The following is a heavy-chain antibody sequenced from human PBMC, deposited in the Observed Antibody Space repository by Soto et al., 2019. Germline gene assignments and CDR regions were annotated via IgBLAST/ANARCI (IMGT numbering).Heavy chain of an antibody. D-gene: IGHD4-17*01. V-gene: IGHV1-69*04. J-gene: IGHJ4*02. CDR1: GGTFSSYT. CDR2: IIPILGIA. Sequence: GASVKVSCKASGGTFSSYTISWVRQAPGQGLEWMGRIIPILGIANYAQKFQGRVTITADKSTSTAYMELSSLRSEDTAVYYCARDGHYGDYSFDYWGQGTLVTVSS. CDR3: ARDGHYGDYSFDY.